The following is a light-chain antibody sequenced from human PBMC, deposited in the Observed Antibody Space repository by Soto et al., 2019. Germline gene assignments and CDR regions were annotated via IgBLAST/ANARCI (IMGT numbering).Light chain of an antibody. CDR3: LQLDSYPRT. CDR1: QDISDY. Sequence: DIQLTQSPSFLSASVGDRVTITCRASQDISDYLAWYQQKPGKAPNLLIYEAPTSQSGVPSRFSGSGSGTEFTLSVSSLQPEDFATYYCLQLDSYPRTFGQGTKVEVK. J-gene: IGKJ1*01. CDR2: EAP. V-gene: IGKV1-9*01.